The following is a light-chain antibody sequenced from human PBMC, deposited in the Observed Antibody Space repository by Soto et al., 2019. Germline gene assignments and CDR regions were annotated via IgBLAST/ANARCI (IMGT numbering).Light chain of an antibody. CDR3: AAWDDSLNGYV. CDR2: YDD. CDR1: SSNIGNNA. J-gene: IGLJ1*01. V-gene: IGLV1-36*01. Sequence: QSVLTQPPSVSEAPRQRVTISCSGSSSNIGNNAVNWYQQLPGKAPKLLIYYDDLLPSGVSDRFSGSKSGTSASLAISGLQSEDEADYGCAAWDDSLNGYVFGTGTKLTVL.